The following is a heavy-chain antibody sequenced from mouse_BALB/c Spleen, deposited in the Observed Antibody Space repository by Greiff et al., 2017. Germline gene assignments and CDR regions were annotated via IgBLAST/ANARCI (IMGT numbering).Heavy chain of an antibody. V-gene: IGHV1S127*01. J-gene: IGHJ2*01. D-gene: IGHD1-1*01. CDR1: GYTFTSYW. Sequence: QVQLQQPGAELVKPGASVKMSCKASGYTFTSYWMHWVKQRPGQGLEWIGVIDPSDSYTSYNQKFKGKATLTVDTSSSTAYMQRSSLTSEDSAVYYCTRGDYYGSSYPVYFDYWGQGTTLTVSS. CDR3: TRGDYYGSSYPVYFDY. CDR2: IDPSDSYT.